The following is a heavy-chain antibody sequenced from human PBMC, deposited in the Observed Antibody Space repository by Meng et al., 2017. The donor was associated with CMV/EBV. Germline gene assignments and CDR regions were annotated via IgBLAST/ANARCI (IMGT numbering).Heavy chain of an antibody. V-gene: IGHV4-34*01. CDR2: INHSGST. J-gene: IGHJ5*02. Sequence: QGQLQQVGAGLLKPSETLSLTCAVYGGSFSGYYWSWIRQPPGKGLEWIGEINHSGSTNYNPSLKSRVTISVDTSKNQFSLKLSSVTAADTAVYYCARGVGGWFDPWGQGTLVTVSS. CDR1: GGSFSGYY. D-gene: IGHD1-26*01. CDR3: ARGVGGWFDP.